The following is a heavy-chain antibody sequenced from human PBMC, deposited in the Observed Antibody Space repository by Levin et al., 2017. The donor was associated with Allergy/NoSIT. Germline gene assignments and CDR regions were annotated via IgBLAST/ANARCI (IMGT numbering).Heavy chain of an antibody. CDR2: IYRGGST. Sequence: GGSLRLSCAVSGFPFNENDMSWVRQTPGRGLEWVSVIYRGGSTDYADSVRGRFTITRDNLKNTLYLQMNSLRADDTAVYYCSRGIKEYYGSGGCFDFWGQGTLVTVSS. CDR3: SRGIKEYYGSGGCFDF. CDR1: GFPFNEND. J-gene: IGHJ5*01. D-gene: IGHD3-10*01. V-gene: IGHV3-66*01.